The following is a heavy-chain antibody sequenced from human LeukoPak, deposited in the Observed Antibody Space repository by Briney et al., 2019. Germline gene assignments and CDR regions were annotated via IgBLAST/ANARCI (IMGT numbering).Heavy chain of an antibody. J-gene: IGHJ4*02. CDR2: IFPDDSDI. Sequence: GESLQISCTGSGFSFKDYWIGWVRQMPGKGLEWMGIIFPDDSDIKYSPSFQGQVTISADKSISAAYVQWTSLRASDTAMYYCARYSGSYALDYWGQGTLVTVSS. CDR3: ARYSGSYALDY. D-gene: IGHD1-26*01. V-gene: IGHV5-51*01. CDR1: GFSFKDYW.